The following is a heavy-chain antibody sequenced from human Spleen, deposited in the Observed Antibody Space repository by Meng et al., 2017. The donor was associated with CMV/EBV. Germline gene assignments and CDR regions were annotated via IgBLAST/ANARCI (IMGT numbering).Heavy chain of an antibody. CDR3: AKAAGGDG. V-gene: IGHV3-7*01. CDR2: IKQDGSEK. J-gene: IGHJ4*02. D-gene: IGHD6-13*01. Sequence: GGSLRLSCAVYGGSFSGYYWSWIRQAPGKGLEWVANIKQDGSEKYYVDSVKGRFTISRDNRKNSVYLQMNSLRSEDTAMYYCAKAAGGDGWGQGTLVTVSS. CDR1: GGSFSGYY.